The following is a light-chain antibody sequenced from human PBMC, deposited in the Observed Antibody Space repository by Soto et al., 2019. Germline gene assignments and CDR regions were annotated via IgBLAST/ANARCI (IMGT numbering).Light chain of an antibody. Sequence: QPVLTQPASVSGSPGQSITISCTGTTSNVGTYKFVSWYQYHPGKAPKLIIYEGSKRPSGVSSRFSGSKSGNTASLTISGLQADDDGDYYCSSYAGGGSMVFGGGTKLTVL. V-gene: IGLV2-23*01. CDR3: SSYAGGGSMV. J-gene: IGLJ3*02. CDR1: TSNVGTYKF. CDR2: EGS.